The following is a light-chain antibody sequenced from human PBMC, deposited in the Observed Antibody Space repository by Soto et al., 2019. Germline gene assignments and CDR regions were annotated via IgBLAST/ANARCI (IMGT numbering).Light chain of an antibody. CDR2: AAS. J-gene: IGKJ1*01. CDR3: QQSYTVPWT. CDR1: QSISSY. Sequence: DLQMTQSPSSLSASVGDRVTITCRASQSISSYLNWYQQKPGIAPKLLIYAASSLQSGVPSRFSGSGSGTDFTLTISNLQPEDFATYHCQQSYTVPWTFGQGTMVEMK. V-gene: IGKV1-39*01.